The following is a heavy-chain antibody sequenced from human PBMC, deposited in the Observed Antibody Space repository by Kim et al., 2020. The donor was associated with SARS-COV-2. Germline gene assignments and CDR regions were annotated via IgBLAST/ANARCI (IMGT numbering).Heavy chain of an antibody. J-gene: IGHJ5*02. V-gene: IGHV3-7*01. CDR2: IKQDGSEK. CDR3: ARALSYEGSGYYLNWFDP. Sequence: GGSLRLSCAASGFTFNSYWMSWVRQAPGKGLEWVANIKQDGSEKYYVDSVKGRFTISRDNAKNSLYLQMNSLRAEDTAVYYCARALSYEGSGYYLNWFDPWGGGALVTVSS. CDR1: GFTFNSYW. D-gene: IGHD3-22*01.